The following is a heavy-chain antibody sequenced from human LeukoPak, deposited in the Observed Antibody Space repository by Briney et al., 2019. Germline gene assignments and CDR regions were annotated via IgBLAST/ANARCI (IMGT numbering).Heavy chain of an antibody. CDR1: GFTFSSYA. CDR3: ARDPQLRYSTGYHYYYYMDV. V-gene: IGHV3-30-3*01. Sequence: GGSLRLSCAASGFTFSSYAMHWVRQAPGKGLEWVAVISYDGSNKYYADSVKGRFTISRDNSKNTLYLQMNSLRAEDTAVYYCARDPQLRYSTGYHYYYYMDVWGKGTTVTVSS. CDR2: ISYDGSNK. J-gene: IGHJ6*03. D-gene: IGHD3-9*01.